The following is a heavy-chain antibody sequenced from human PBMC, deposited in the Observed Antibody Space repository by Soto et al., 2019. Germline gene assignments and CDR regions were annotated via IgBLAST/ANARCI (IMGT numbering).Heavy chain of an antibody. V-gene: IGHV3-48*01. J-gene: IGHJ2*01. CDR1: GFTFSTYN. D-gene: IGHD3-22*01. CDR3: ARYYDSSGPDL. Sequence: GSLRLSCAASGFTFSTYNMVWVRQAPGKGLEWLSYIPSTSIPIYYANSVKGRFTISRDNAKNSLYLQMSSLRAEDTAVYYCARYYDSSGPDLWGRGTLVTVSS. CDR2: IPSTSIPI.